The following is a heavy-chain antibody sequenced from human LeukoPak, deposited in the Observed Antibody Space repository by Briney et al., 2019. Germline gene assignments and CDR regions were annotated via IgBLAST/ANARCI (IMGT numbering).Heavy chain of an antibody. CDR3: ARDRYGDGFAHLDY. Sequence: GASVKVSCKASGYTFTSYAIHWVRQAPGQGLEWMGWITPSGGTNYPQKFQGRVAITWDTSITTAYMDLSRLTSDGTAVYYCARDRYGDGFAHLDYWGQGALVTVSS. D-gene: IGHD5-24*01. J-gene: IGHJ4*02. CDR2: ITPSGGT. V-gene: IGHV1-2*02. CDR1: GYTFTSYA.